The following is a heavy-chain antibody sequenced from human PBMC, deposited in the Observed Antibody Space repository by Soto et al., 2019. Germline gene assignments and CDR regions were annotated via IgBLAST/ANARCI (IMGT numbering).Heavy chain of an antibody. J-gene: IGHJ6*02. D-gene: IGHD3-10*01. Sequence: EVQLVESGGDLVQPGGSLRLSCAASGFTFGSYAMSWVRQAPGKGLEWVSAISESGAITHYADSVKGRFTISRDNSQNTLHLQMNSLRAEDTAVYQCAKGSFTGRGVSYGMDVWGQGTAVTVSS. CDR1: GFTFGSYA. CDR3: AKGSFTGRGVSYGMDV. CDR2: ISESGAIT. V-gene: IGHV3-23*04.